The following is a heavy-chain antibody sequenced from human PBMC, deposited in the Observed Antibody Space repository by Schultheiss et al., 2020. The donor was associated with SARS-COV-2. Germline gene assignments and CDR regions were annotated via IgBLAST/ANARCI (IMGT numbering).Heavy chain of an antibody. D-gene: IGHD1-7*01. CDR2: IIPILGIA. V-gene: IGHV1-69*04. CDR1: GGTFSSYA. J-gene: IGHJ6*02. Sequence: KISCKASGGTFSSYAISWVRQAPGQGLEWMGRIIPILGIANYAQKFQGRVTITADKSTSTAYMELSSLRSEDTAVYYCARSGITGTSPGGMDVWGQGTTVTVSS. CDR3: ARSGITGTSPGGMDV.